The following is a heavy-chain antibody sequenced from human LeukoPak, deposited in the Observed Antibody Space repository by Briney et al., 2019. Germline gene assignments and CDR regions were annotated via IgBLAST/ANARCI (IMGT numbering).Heavy chain of an antibody. D-gene: IGHD3-10*01. V-gene: IGHV3-23*01. CDR2: ITGSGGST. Sequence: GGSLRLSCAASGFTFTSYAMSWVRQAPGKGLEWVSSITGSGGSTFYTASVKGRFTISRDNSKNTLSLQMSSLRAEDTAIYYCAKLWGSGSRYYYDYWGQGTLVTVSS. J-gene: IGHJ4*02. CDR1: GFTFTSYA. CDR3: AKLWGSGSRYYYDY.